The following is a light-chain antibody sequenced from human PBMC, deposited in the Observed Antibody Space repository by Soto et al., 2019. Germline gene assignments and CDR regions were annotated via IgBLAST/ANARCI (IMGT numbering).Light chain of an antibody. V-gene: IGLV1-44*01. Sequence: VLTQPPSASGTPGQRVTISCSGSNSNIRGNTVNWYQQLPGTAPKLLIYTNNQRPSGVPDRFSGSKSDTSASLAISGLQSEDEADYYCAAWDDSLNGHVFGTGTKLTVL. CDR1: NSNIRGNT. CDR3: AAWDDSLNGHV. J-gene: IGLJ1*01. CDR2: TNN.